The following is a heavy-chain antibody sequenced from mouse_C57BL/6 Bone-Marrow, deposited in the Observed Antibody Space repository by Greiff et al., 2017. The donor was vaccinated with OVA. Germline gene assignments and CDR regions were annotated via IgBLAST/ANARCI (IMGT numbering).Heavy chain of an antibody. V-gene: IGHV1-66*01. CDR3: ARHPYYFDY. CDR1: GYSFTSYY. CDR2: IYPGSGNT. Sequence: LQESGPELVKPGASVKISCKASGYSFTSYYIHWVKQRPGQGLEWIGWIYPGSGNTKYNEKFKGKATLTADTSSSTAYMQLSSLTSEDSAVYYCARHPYYFDYWGQGTTLTVSS. J-gene: IGHJ2*01.